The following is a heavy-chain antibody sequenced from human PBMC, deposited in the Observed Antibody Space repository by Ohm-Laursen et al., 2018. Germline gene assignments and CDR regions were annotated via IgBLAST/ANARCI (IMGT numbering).Heavy chain of an antibody. V-gene: IGHV3-30*18. CDR2: ISYDGSNK. J-gene: IGHJ6*02. D-gene: IGHD3-3*01. CDR1: GFTFSSYG. CDR3: AKDNARFLEWLVGGMDV. Sequence: SLRLSCAASGFTFSSYGMHWVRQAPGKGLEWVAVISYDGSNKYYADSVKGRFTISRDNSKNTLYLQMNSLRAEDTAVYYCAKDNARFLEWLVGGMDVWGQGTTVTVSS.